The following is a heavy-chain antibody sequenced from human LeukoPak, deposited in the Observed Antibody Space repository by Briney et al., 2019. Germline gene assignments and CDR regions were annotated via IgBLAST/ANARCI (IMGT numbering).Heavy chain of an antibody. D-gene: IGHD2-15*01. CDR3: ARVMVLAATTYYYYMDV. CDR2: MNPNSGNT. Sequence: EASVKVSCKASGYTFTSYDINWVRQATGQGLEWMGWMNPNSGNTGYAQKFQGRVTMTRNTSISTAYMELSSLRSEDTAVYYYARVMVLAATTYYYYMDVWGKGTTVTVSS. V-gene: IGHV1-8*01. CDR1: GYTFTSYD. J-gene: IGHJ6*03.